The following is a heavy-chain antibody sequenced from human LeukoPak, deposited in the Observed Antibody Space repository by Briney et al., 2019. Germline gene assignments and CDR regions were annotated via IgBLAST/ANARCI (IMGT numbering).Heavy chain of an antibody. Sequence: PGGSLRLSCAASGFTFSNHNMDWVRQAPGKGLEWISYISGRGEAIFYADSVKGRFTISRDNSKNTLYLQMNSLRAEDTAVYYCAKDRRAGSYWGQGTLVTVSS. D-gene: IGHD3-10*01. CDR1: GFTFSNHN. J-gene: IGHJ4*02. CDR3: AKDRRAGSY. V-gene: IGHV3-23*01. CDR2: ISGRGEAI.